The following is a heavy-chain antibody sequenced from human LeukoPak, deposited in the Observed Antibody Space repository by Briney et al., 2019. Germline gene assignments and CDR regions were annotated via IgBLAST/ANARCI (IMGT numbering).Heavy chain of an antibody. Sequence: GRSLRLSCAASGFTFSSYGMHWVRQAPGKGLEWVAVIWYDGSNKYYADSVKGRFTISRDNSKNTLYLQMNSLRAEDTAVYYCARDLLWFRELLPYYYYGMDVWGQGTTVTVSS. CDR1: GFTFSSYG. CDR2: IWYDGSNK. J-gene: IGHJ6*02. D-gene: IGHD3-10*01. CDR3: ARDLLWFRELLPYYYYGMDV. V-gene: IGHV3-33*01.